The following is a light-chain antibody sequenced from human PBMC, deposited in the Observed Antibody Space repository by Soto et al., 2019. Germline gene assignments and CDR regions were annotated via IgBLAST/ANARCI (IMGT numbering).Light chain of an antibody. CDR1: SSDVGGYNY. J-gene: IGLJ1*01. CDR2: AVT. CDR3: AAWDDSLSVNYV. V-gene: IGLV2-14*01. Sequence: QSAPTQPASVSGSPGQSITISCTGTSSDVGGYNYVSWYQQHPGKAPKLMIYAVTDRPSGVSSRFSGSKSGNTASLTISGLRSEDEADYYCAAWDDSLSVNYVFGTGTKLTVL.